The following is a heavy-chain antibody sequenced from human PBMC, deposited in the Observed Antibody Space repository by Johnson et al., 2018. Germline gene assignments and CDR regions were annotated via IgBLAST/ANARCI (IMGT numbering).Heavy chain of an antibody. V-gene: IGHV3-43*01. D-gene: IGHD6-13*01. J-gene: IGHJ1*01. CDR3: AKDISRVGIAAAGTVGFQH. CDR2: ISWDGGST. CDR1: GFAFSSYA. Sequence: VQLQESGGDVVQPGKSLRLSCVASGFAFSSYAMHWVRQAPGKGLEWVSLISWDGGSTYYADSVKGRFTISRDNRKNSLYLQMNSLRTEDTALYYCAKDISRVGIAAAGTVGFQHWGQGTLVTVSS.